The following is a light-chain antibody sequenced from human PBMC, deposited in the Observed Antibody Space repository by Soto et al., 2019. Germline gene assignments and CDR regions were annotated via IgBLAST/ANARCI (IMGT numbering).Light chain of an antibody. CDR2: GAS. Sequence: EIVLTQSPGILSLSPGERAALSCGSSQSVSNDFLAWYQQKPGQAPRLLIYGASTRATDVPDRFSGSGSGADFTLSISRLEPEDFAVYYCQQYGSSPPRTFGQGTKVDIK. CDR3: QQYGSSPPRT. V-gene: IGKV3-20*01. J-gene: IGKJ1*01. CDR1: QSVSNDF.